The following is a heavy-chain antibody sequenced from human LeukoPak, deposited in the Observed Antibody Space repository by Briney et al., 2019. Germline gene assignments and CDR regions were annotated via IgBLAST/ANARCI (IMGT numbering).Heavy chain of an antibody. CDR2: ISAYNGNT. D-gene: IGHD3-22*01. CDR3: ARDRITMIVVVPWDYFDY. Sequence: WASVKVSCKASGYTFTSYYMHWVRQAPGQGLEWMGWISAYNGNTNYAQKLQGRVTMTTDTSTSTAYMELRSLRSDDTAVYYCARDRITMIVVVPWDYFDYWGQGTLVTVSS. J-gene: IGHJ4*02. V-gene: IGHV1-18*04. CDR1: GYTFTSYY.